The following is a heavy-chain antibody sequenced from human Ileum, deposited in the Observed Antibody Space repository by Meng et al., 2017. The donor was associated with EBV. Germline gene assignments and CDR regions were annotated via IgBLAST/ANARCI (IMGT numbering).Heavy chain of an antibody. CDR3: AKGRAGNWFDP. CDR2: ISGGADST. CDR1: GFIFNNYA. J-gene: IGHJ5*02. V-gene: IGHV3-23*04. Sequence: EVHLVESGGGLVQPGGSLRLSCAASGFIFNNYAMSWVRQTPGKGLEWVSAISGGADSTYYVHSVEGRFTISRDNSKNTLYLQMNSLRAEDSAVYYCAKGRAGNWFDPWGQGTLVTVSS.